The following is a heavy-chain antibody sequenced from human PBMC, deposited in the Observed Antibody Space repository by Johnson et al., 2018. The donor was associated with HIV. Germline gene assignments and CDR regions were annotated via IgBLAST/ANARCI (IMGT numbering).Heavy chain of an antibody. CDR3: ARGSYDGDAFDV. CDR2: IGTTGDT. CDR1: GFTFSNYD. J-gene: IGHJ3*01. D-gene: IGHD1-26*01. V-gene: IGHV3-13*01. Sequence: VQLVESGGCLVQPGGSLRLSCAASGFTFSNYDMHWVRQATGKRLEWVSGIGTTGDTFFLDSVKGRFTISRDTAKNSLYLQMNSLRAGDTALYYCARGSYDGDAFDVWGQGTMVTVSS.